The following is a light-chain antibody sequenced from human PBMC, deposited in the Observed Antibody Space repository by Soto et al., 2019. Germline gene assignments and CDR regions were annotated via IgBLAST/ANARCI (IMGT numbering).Light chain of an antibody. J-gene: IGLJ1*01. Sequence: QSALTQPASVSGSPGQSITISCTGTSSDVGGYNYVSWYQHHPGKAPKLMIYEVTNRPSGASIRFSGSKSGTTASLTISGLQAEDEADYYCLSFTSSFTYIFGTGTKVTAL. V-gene: IGLV2-14*01. CDR3: LSFTSSFTYI. CDR1: SSDVGGYNY. CDR2: EVT.